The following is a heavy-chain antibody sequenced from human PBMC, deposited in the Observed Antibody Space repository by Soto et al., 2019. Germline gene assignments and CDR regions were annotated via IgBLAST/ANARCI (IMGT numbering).Heavy chain of an antibody. CDR3: ARAGTYYDILTGYRTAYYYYYMDV. D-gene: IGHD3-9*01. J-gene: IGHJ6*03. V-gene: IGHV1-69*13. Sequence: SVKVCCKASGGTFSSYAISWVRQATGQGLEWMGGIIPIFGTANYAQKFQGRVTITADESTSTAYMELSSLRSEDTAVYYCARAGTYYDILTGYRTAYYYYYMDVWGKGTTVTVSS. CDR1: GGTFSSYA. CDR2: IIPIFGTA.